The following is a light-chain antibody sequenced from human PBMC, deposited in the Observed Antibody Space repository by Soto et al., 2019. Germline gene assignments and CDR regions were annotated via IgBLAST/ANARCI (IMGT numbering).Light chain of an antibody. J-gene: IGKJ1*01. Sequence: DIQMTQFPSTLSASVGDRVTITCRASQTISSWLAWYQQKPGKAPKLLIYTASTLQSGVPSRFSGSGSGTEFTLTNSSLQPDDFATYYCQQYKGYSTFGHGTKVEIK. CDR2: TAS. CDR3: QQYKGYST. V-gene: IGKV1-5*03. CDR1: QTISSW.